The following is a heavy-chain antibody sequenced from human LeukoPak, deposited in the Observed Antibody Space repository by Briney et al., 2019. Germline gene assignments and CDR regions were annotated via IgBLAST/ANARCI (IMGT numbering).Heavy chain of an antibody. V-gene: IGHV1-2*02. D-gene: IGHD2-15*01. CDR1: GYTFTGYY. CDR3: ARLRGGYGGMGHYGMDV. Sequence: EASVKVSCKASGYTFTGYYMHWVRQAPGQGLEWMGWINPNSGGTNYAQKFQGRVTMTRDTSISTAYMELSGLRSDDTAVYYCARLRGGYGGMGHYGMDVWGQGTPVTVSS. J-gene: IGHJ6*02. CDR2: INPNSGGT.